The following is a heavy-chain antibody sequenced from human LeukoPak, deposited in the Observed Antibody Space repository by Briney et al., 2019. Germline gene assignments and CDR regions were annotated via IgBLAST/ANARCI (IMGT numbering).Heavy chain of an antibody. CDR1: GFTFSSYT. Sequence: GGSLRLSCAVSGFTFSSYTMNWVRQTPGKGLEWVSSISSSGSYIYYADSVKGRYTISRDNVRNSLYLQMNSLRAEDTAVYYCARGYIVHDYWGQGTLVTVSS. D-gene: IGHD1-14*01. CDR2: ISSSGSYI. V-gene: IGHV3-21*01. J-gene: IGHJ4*02. CDR3: ARGYIVHDY.